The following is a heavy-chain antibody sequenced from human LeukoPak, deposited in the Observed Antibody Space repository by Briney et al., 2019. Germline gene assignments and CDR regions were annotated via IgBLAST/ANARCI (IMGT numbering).Heavy chain of an antibody. J-gene: IGHJ4*02. Sequence: GESLKISCQGSGYTFTTSWIGWLRQMPGKGLEWMGIIYPGDSDTRYSPSFQGQVTISVDKSISTAFLQWSSLKASDTAMYYCARARFCSSGTCYAENWGQGTLVTVSS. CDR3: ARARFCSSGTCYAEN. CDR1: GYTFTTSW. V-gene: IGHV5-51*01. CDR2: IYPGDSDT. D-gene: IGHD2-15*01.